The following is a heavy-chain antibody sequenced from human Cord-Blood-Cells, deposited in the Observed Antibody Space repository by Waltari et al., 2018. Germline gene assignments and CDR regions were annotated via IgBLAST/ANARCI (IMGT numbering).Heavy chain of an antibody. CDR1: GYSFTSYW. CDR2: IYPGDPDT. CDR3: ARPYGSGSYYSPFDY. D-gene: IGHD3-10*01. V-gene: IGHV5-51*01. Sequence: EVQLVQSGAEVKKPGESLKISCKGSGYSFTSYWIGWVRQMPGKGLEWMGIIYPGDPDTRYSPSFQGEVTISADKSSSTAYLQWSSLKASDTAMYYCARPYGSGSYYSPFDYWGQGTLVTVSS. J-gene: IGHJ4*02.